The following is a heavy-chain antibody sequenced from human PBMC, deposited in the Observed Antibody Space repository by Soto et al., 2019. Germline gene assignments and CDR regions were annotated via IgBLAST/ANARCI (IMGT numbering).Heavy chain of an antibody. CDR3: ARSPLGYDYVRQTWREVGDSFDI. CDR1: GASLGGFH. D-gene: IGHD3-16*01. CDR2: LIHGGST. V-gene: IGHV4-34*12. Sequence: LSLTCAIYGASLGGFHWTWFRQAPGKGLEWIGELIHGGSTNYNPSLKGRVSFSLDTSKNQFSLHLMSVTAADTAVYYCARSPLGYDYVRQTWREVGDSFDIWGRGTLVTVSS. J-gene: IGHJ3*02.